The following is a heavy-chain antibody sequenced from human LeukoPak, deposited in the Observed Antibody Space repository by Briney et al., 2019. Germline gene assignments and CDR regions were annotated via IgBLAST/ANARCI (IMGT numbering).Heavy chain of an antibody. V-gene: IGHV1-69*13. D-gene: IGHD6-6*01. CDR1: GGTFSSYA. CDR3: ASRPYSSSWNYYYYMDV. J-gene: IGHJ6*03. Sequence: SVKVSCKASGGTFSSYAISWVRQAPGQGLEWMGGIIPIFGTANYAQKFQGRVTITADESTSTAYMELSSLRSEDTAVYYCASRPYSSSWNYYYYMDVWGKGTTVTVSS. CDR2: IIPIFGTA.